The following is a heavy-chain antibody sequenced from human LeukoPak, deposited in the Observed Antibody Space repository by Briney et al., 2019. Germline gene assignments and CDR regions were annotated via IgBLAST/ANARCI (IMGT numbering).Heavy chain of an antibody. J-gene: IGHJ6*04. D-gene: IGHD3-10*02. Sequence: GGSLRLSCAASGFTFSSYEMNWVRQAPGKGLEWVSYISSSGSTIYYADSVKGRFTISRDNAKNSLYLQMNSLRAEDTAVYYCAELGVTMIGGVWGKGTTDTISS. V-gene: IGHV3-48*03. CDR1: GFTFSSYE. CDR3: AELGVTMIGGV. CDR2: ISSSGSTI.